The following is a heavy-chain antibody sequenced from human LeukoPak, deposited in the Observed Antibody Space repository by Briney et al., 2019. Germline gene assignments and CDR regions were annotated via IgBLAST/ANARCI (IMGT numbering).Heavy chain of an antibody. CDR3: AKNPTFGYFDY. D-gene: IGHD2/OR15-2a*01. CDR2: ISSNGGST. V-gene: IGHV3-64*01. CDR1: GFTFSSYA. Sequence: GSLRLSCAVSGFTFSSYAMHWVRQAPGKGLEYVSGISSNGGSTYYGNSVKGRFTISRDNSKNTLYLQMGSLRAEDMAVYYCAKNPTFGYFDYWGQGTLATVSS. J-gene: IGHJ4*02.